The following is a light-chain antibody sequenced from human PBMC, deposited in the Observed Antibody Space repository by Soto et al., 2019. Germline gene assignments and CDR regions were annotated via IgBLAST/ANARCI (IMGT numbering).Light chain of an antibody. CDR3: QQRSSWTWT. Sequence: DIVLTQSPATLSLSPGERATLSCMPSQTLXGHVAWSQQKPGQAPRVLXYDASNRATGIPVRLSGSGSGTDYTLTITNLEPEDFVIYYCQQRSSWTWTFGQGTKVDIK. J-gene: IGKJ1*01. CDR2: DAS. V-gene: IGKV3-11*01. CDR1: QTLXGH.